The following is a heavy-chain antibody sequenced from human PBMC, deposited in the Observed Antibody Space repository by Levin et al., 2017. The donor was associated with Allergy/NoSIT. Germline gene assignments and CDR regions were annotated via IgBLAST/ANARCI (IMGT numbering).Heavy chain of an antibody. D-gene: IGHD4/OR15-4a*01. J-gene: IGHJ4*02. CDR3: AREDGTGAKPDY. CDR2: INPNSGGT. CDR1: GYTFTGYY. Sequence: ASVKVSCKASGYTFTGYYMHWVRQAPGQGLEWMGWINPNSGGTNYAQKFQGRVTMTRDTSISTAYMELSRLRSDDTAVYYCAREDGTGAKPDYWGQGTLVTVSS. V-gene: IGHV1-2*02.